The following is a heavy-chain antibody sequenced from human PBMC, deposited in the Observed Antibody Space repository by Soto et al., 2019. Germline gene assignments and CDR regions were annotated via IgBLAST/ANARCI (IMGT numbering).Heavy chain of an antibody. CDR3: AKERSDFADAFEI. J-gene: IGHJ3*02. D-gene: IGHD3-3*01. CDR1: GFSVGGLG. CDR2: FNTKSGQA. V-gene: IGHV3-23*01. Sequence: LRLSCPASGFSVGGLGMSWVLQSPGKGLEWVSGFNTKSGQAYYTDSVKGRFTLSRDSSQNTIYLQMNSLRDEDTAVYYCAKERSDFADAFEIWGHGTMVTVSS.